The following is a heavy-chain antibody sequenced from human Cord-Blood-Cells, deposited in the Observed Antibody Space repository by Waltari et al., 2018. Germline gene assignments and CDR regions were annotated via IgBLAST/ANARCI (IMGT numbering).Heavy chain of an antibody. CDR2: TDYRSKWYN. D-gene: IGHD5-18*01. J-gene: IGHJ3*02. Sequence: QVQLQQSGRGQVKPSQPLSLTFAIPGDRVSRSSTYRTRISASPSRRLEWLGRTDYRSKWYNDYAVSVKSRITINPDTSKNQFSLQLNSVTPEDTAVYYCARDGYSYGAFDIWGQGTMVTVSS. V-gene: IGHV6-1*01. CDR3: ARDGYSYGAFDI. CDR1: GDRVSRSSTY.